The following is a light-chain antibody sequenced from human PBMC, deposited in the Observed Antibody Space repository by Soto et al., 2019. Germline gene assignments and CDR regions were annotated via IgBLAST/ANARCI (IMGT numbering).Light chain of an antibody. J-gene: IGKJ5*01. CDR1: QSISSY. CDR3: QQSYSTPIT. V-gene: IGKV1-39*01. CDR2: AAS. Sequence: DIQMTQSPSSLSASVGDRVTITCRASQSISSYLNWYQQKPGKAPKLLIYAASSLQSGVPSRFSGSGSGTDFPLTISSLQPEYFATYYCQQSYSTPITVGQGTRLELK.